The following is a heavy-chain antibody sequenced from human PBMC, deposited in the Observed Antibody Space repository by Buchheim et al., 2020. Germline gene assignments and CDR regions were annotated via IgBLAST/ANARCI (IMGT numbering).Heavy chain of an antibody. CDR3: ARSGSYMPFDY. V-gene: IGHV3-72*01. CDR1: GFTSSDQY. Sequence: EVQLVESGGGLVQPGGSLRLSCAASGFTSSDQYMDWVRQAPGKGLEWVGRTRNKANSYTTEYAASVKGRFTISRDDSKNSLYLQMNSLKTEDTAVYYCARSGSYMPFDYWGQGTL. J-gene: IGHJ4*02. D-gene: IGHD3-10*01. CDR2: TRNKANSYTT.